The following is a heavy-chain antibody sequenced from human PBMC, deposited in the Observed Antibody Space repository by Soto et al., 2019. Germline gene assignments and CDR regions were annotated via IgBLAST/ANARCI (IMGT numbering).Heavy chain of an antibody. CDR2: ISSSSSTI. CDR1: GFTFSSYS. CDR3: ARESGVRFGELLDHSYYYGMDV. Sequence: GGSLRLSCAASGFTFSSYSMNWVRQAPGKGLEWVSYISSSSSTIYYADSVKGRFTFSRDNAKNSLYLQMNSLRDEDTAVYYCARESGVRFGELLDHSYYYGMDVWGQGTTVTVSS. J-gene: IGHJ6*02. V-gene: IGHV3-48*02. D-gene: IGHD3-10*01.